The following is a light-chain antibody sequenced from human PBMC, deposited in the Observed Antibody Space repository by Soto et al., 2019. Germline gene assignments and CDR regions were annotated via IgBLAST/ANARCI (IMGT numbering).Light chain of an antibody. CDR3: SSYSGINHWV. CDR1: SSDVGGYNY. CDR2: EVS. J-gene: IGLJ1*01. Sequence: QSVLTQPPSASGSPGQSVTISCTGTSSDVGGYNYVSWYQQHPGKAPKLMIYEVSKRPSGVPDRFSGSKSGNTASLTVSGLQAEDEADYYCSSYSGINHWVFGTGSMVTV. V-gene: IGLV2-8*01.